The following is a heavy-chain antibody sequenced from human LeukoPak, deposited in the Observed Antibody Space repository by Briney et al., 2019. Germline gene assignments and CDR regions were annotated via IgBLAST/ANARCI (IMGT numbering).Heavy chain of an antibody. V-gene: IGHV3-30*18. D-gene: IGHD1-20*01. CDR2: ISYDGSNK. CDR1: KFTFSSYG. Sequence: GGSLRLSCAASKFTFSSYGMHWVRQAPGKGLEWVAVISYDGSNKYYADSVRGRFTISRDNSKNTLYLHMNSLRPEDTAVYYCAKSRHPYNWNDGAFFDYWGQGTLVTVSS. CDR3: AKSRHPYNWNDGAFFDY. J-gene: IGHJ4*02.